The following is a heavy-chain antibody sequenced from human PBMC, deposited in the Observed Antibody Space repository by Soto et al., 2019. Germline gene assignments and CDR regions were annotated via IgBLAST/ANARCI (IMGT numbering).Heavy chain of an antibody. CDR1: GYTFTSYG. CDR3: ARGIGGYFGVDYYYGMDV. J-gene: IGHJ6*02. CDR2: ISPYNGNT. V-gene: IGHV1-18*01. Sequence: QVQLVQSGAEVKKPGASVKVSCKASGYTFTSYGISWVRQAPGQGLEWMGWISPYNGNTNYAQKLQGRVTMTTDTSTSRGYMELRSLRSDDTAVYYCARGIGGYFGVDYYYGMDVWGQGTTVTVSS. D-gene: IGHD3-16*01.